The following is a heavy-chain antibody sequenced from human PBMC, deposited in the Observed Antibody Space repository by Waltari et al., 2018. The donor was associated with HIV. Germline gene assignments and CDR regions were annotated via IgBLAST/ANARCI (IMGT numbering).Heavy chain of an antibody. CDR1: GFTFSNYG. CDR2: ICYDGSNK. Sequence: QVQLVESGGGVVQPGRSLRLSCAASGFTFSNYGMHWVRQAPGKGLEWVAVICYDGSNKYYADSVKGRFTISRDNSKNTLYLQMNSLRAEDTAVYYCARAYYGSPSYYFDYWGQGTLVTVSS. V-gene: IGHV3-33*01. CDR3: ARAYYGSPSYYFDY. D-gene: IGHD1-26*01. J-gene: IGHJ4*02.